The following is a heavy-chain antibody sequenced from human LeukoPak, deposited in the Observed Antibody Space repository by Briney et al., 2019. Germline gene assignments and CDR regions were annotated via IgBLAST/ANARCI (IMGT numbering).Heavy chain of an antibody. V-gene: IGHV3-30*18. CDR2: ISYDGSNK. CDR1: GFTFSSYG. CDR3: AKGEYDYGDYDAFDI. Sequence: GGSLRLSCAASGFTFSSYGMHWVRQAPGKGLEWVAVISYDGSNKYYADSVKGRFTISRDNSKNTLYLQMNSLRAEDTAVYYCAKGEYDYGDYDAFDIWGQGTMVTVSS. J-gene: IGHJ3*02. D-gene: IGHD4-17*01.